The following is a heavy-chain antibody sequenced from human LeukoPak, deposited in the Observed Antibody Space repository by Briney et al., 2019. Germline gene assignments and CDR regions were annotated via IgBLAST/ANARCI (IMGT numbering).Heavy chain of an antibody. CDR1: GYTFTGYY. J-gene: IGHJ1*01. V-gene: IGHV1-2*02. CDR3: ARVLLPSRITMVQQIQH. Sequence: ASVKVSCKASGYTFTGYYMHWVRQAPGQGLEWMGWINPNSGGTNYAQKFQGRVTMTRDTSISTAYMKLSRLRSDDTAVYYCARVLLPSRITMVQQIQHWGQGTLVTVSS. D-gene: IGHD3-10*01. CDR2: INPNSGGT.